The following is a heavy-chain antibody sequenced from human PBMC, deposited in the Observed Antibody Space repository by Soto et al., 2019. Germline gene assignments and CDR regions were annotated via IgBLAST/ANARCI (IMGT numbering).Heavy chain of an antibody. CDR3: ARGVGGAYDFWSGEFDP. D-gene: IGHD3-3*01. V-gene: IGHV4-30-2*01. J-gene: IGHJ5*02. CDR1: GGSISSGGYS. Sequence: QLQLQGSGSGLVKPSQTLSLTCAVSGGSISSGGYSWSWIRQPPGKGLEWIGYIYHSGSTYYNPSLKSRVTISVDRSKNQFSLKLSSVTAADTAVYYCARGVGGAYDFWSGEFDPWGQGTLVTVSS. CDR2: IYHSGST.